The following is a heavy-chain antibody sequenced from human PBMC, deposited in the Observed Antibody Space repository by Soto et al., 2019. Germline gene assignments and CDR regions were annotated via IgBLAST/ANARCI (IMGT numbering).Heavy chain of an antibody. Sequence: QVQLQQRGAGLLKPSETLSLTCAVYGGSFSGYDWSWICQPPGKGLEWIGEINHSGGTNYTPSLKSRVSISVYTSKDQFSLNLSSVTAADTAVYYCARVRESGSYGYYFDYWGQGTLVTVSS. D-gene: IGHD1-26*01. V-gene: IGHV4-34*01. CDR2: INHSGGT. CDR3: ARVRESGSYGYYFDY. J-gene: IGHJ4*02. CDR1: GGSFSGYD.